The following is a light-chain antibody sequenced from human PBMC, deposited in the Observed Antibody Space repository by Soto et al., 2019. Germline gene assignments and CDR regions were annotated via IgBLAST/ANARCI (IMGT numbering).Light chain of an antibody. CDR3: SSYTTSSPHVV. J-gene: IGLJ2*01. CDR2: DVS. Sequence: QSALTQPASVSGSPGPSITISCTGTSSEVGGYNYVSWYQQHPGKAPKLMIYDVSNRPSGVSNRFSGSKSGNTASLTISGLQAEDEADYYCSSYTTSSPHVVFGGGTTLTVL. V-gene: IGLV2-14*01. CDR1: SSEVGGYNY.